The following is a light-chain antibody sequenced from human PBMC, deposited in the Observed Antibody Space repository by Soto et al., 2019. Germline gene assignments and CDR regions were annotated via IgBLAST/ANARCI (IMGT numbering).Light chain of an antibody. Sequence: SALTQPASVSGSPGQSITISCTGTSSDISIYNYVSWYQQHPGKAPKLIIYEVSNRPSGISNRFSGAKSGNTASLTISGLQVDDEADYYCCSYTSSTNYVFGAGTKVTVL. CDR1: SSDISIYNY. V-gene: IGLV2-14*01. CDR3: CSYTSSTNYV. CDR2: EVS. J-gene: IGLJ1*01.